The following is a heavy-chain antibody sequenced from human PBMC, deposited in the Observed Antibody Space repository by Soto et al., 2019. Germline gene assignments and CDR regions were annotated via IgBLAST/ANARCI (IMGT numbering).Heavy chain of an antibody. V-gene: IGHV4-34*01. CDR1: GGSVSGYY. J-gene: IGHJ5*02. CDR2: INHSGST. CDR3: ARGRVAVAGTRFVP. Sequence: PXATLSLTSAVYGGSVSGYYWSWIRQPPGKGLEWIGEINHSGSTNYNPSLKSRVTISVDTSKNQFSLKLSSVTAADTAVYYCARGRVAVAGTRFVPCGQGTLVTVSS. D-gene: IGHD6-19*01.